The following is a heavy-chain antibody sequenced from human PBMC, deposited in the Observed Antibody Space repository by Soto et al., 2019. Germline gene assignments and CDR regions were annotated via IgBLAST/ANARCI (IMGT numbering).Heavy chain of an antibody. CDR2: MYNTGST. CDR3: ARDLWGYCGTDCYPLDV. J-gene: IGHJ6*02. CDR1: GGTISRYY. V-gene: IGHV4-59*01. Sequence: QVQLQESGPGLVKPSETLSLTCTVSGGTISRYYWSWIRQPPGKGLEWIGYMYNTGSTVYNPSFKSRGTKSAATSKNQFPLKLNAVTAADTAVYYCARDLWGYCGTDCYPLDVWGQGTTVTVSS. D-gene: IGHD2-21*02.